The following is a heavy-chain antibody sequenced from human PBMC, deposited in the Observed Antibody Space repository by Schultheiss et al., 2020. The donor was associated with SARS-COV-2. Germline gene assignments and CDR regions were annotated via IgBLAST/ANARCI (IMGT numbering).Heavy chain of an antibody. D-gene: IGHD3-10*01. CDR2: IIPIFGTA. CDR3: VTGGFGELHIDY. CDR1: GGTFSSYA. J-gene: IGHJ4*02. V-gene: IGHV1-69*13. Sequence: SVKVSCKASGGTFSSYAISWVRQAPGQGLEWMGGIIPIFGTANYAQKFQGRVTITADESTSTAYMELSSLRSEDTALYYCVTGGFGELHIDYWGQGTLVTVSS.